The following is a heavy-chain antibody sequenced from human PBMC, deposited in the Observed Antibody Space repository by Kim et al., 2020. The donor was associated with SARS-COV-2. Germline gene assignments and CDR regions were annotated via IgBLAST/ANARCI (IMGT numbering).Heavy chain of an antibody. CDR2: INHSGST. CDR3: ARGGATRDGYNHGTYYFDY. Sequence: SETLSLTCAVYGGSFSGYYWSWIRQPPGKGLEWIGEINHSGSTNYNPSLKSRVTISVDTSKNQFSLKLSSVTAADTAVYYCARGGATRDGYNHGTYYFDYWGQGTLVTVSS. J-gene: IGHJ4*02. V-gene: IGHV4-34*01. CDR1: GGSFSGYY. D-gene: IGHD5-12*01.